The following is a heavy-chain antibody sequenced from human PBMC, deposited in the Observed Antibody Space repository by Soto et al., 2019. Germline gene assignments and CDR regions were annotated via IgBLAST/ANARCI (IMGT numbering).Heavy chain of an antibody. V-gene: IGHV4-39*01. CDR3: AISGSDFDY. D-gene: IGHD3-22*01. J-gene: IGHJ4*02. CDR1: GGSISSGDYY. CDR2: IYYSGST. Sequence: SETLSLTCTVSGGSISSGDYYWGWIRQPPGKGLEWIGTIYYSGSTYYNPSLKSRVTISVDTSKNQFSLELSSVSAADTATYYCAISGSDFDYWGQGTLVTVSS.